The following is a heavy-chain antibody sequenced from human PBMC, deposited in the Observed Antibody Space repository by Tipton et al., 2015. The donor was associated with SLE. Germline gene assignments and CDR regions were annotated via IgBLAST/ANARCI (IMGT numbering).Heavy chain of an antibody. V-gene: IGHV3-48*03. D-gene: IGHD2-8*01. J-gene: IGHJ4*02. CDR2: ISGSGNTI. CDR3: AREGVSRPDY. CDR1: GFTFSTYE. Sequence: SLRLSCTASGFTFSTYEMNWVRQAPGKGLEWVSYISGSGNTIYYAYSVKGRFTISRDNAKSSVYLQMNSLRADDTAVYYCAREGVSRPDYWGQGTLVTVSS.